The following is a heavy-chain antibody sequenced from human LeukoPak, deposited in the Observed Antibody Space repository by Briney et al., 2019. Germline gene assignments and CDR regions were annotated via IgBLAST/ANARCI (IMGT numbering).Heavy chain of an antibody. V-gene: IGHV1-2*02. D-gene: IGHD3-9*01. J-gene: IGHJ5*02. CDR2: INLNSGDT. Sequence: GASVKASCKASGYTFTDYYIHWVRQAPGQGLEWMGWINLNSGDTYYAQNFQDRVTMTGDTSISTAYLELSSLRSDDTAVFYCARSYFDVLTNYYMWLAPWGQGTLVTVSS. CDR3: ARSYFDVLTNYYMWLAP. CDR1: GYTFTDYY.